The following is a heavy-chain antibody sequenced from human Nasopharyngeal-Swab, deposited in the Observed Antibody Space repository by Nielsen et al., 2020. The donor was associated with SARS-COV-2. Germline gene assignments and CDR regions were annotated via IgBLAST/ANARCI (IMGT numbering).Heavy chain of an antibody. CDR1: GAFLSNYF. Sequence: SETLSLTCTVSGAFLSNYFWTWIRQPPGKGLEWIGYIYYSGTTIYNPSLKSRVTISLDTPKNQFSLKLSSVTAADTAVYYCARGRIVRESINNWFGPWGQGTLVTVSS. D-gene: IGHD3-10*01. V-gene: IGHV4-59*01. CDR2: IYYSGTT. J-gene: IGHJ5*02. CDR3: ARGRIVRESINNWFGP.